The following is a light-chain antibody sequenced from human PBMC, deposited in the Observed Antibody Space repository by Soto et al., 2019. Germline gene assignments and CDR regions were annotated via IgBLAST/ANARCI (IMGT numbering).Light chain of an antibody. J-gene: IGKJ5*01. CDR2: GAS. CDR3: QQHGTSPYT. CDR1: QSLRSSY. V-gene: IGKV3-20*01. Sequence: EIVLTQSPGTLSLCPGERATLSCWASQSLRSSYLAWYQRKPGQAPRLLMFGASRRATGIPDRFNGSGSGTDFILTISRLEPEDVAVYYCQQHGTSPYTFGQGTRLEIK.